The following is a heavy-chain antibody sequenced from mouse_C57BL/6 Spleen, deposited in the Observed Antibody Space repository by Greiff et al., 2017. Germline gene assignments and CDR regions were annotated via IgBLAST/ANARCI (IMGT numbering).Heavy chain of an antibody. J-gene: IGHJ4*01. CDR1: GFTFSSYT. D-gene: IGHD1-2*01. V-gene: IGHV5-9*01. Sequence: EVHLVESGGGLVKPGGSLKLSCAASGFTFSSYTMSWVRQTPEKRLEWVATISGGGGNTYYPDSVKGRFTISRDNAKNTLYLQMSSLRSEDTALYYCARRSLRSAMDYWGQGTSVTVSS. CDR3: ARRSLRSAMDY. CDR2: ISGGGGNT.